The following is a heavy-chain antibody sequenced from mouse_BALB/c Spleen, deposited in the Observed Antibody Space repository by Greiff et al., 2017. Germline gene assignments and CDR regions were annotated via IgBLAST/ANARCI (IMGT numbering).Heavy chain of an antibody. CDR3: ARHGYDGYYYAMDY. CDR2: ISSGGSYT. CDR1: GFTFSSYA. D-gene: IGHD2-3*01. J-gene: IGHJ4*01. Sequence: EVKLMESGGGLVKPGGSLKLSCAASGFTFSSYAMSWVRQTPEKRLEWVATISSGGSYTYYPDSVKGRFTISRDNAKNTLYLQMSSLRSEDTAMYYCARHGYDGYYYAMDYWGQGTSVTVSS. V-gene: IGHV5-9-3*01.